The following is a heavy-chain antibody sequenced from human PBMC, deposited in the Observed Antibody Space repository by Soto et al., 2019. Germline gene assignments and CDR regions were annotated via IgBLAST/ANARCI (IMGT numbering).Heavy chain of an antibody. CDR1: GYTFTSYG. J-gene: IGHJ5*02. D-gene: IGHD3-3*01. V-gene: IGHV1-18*01. CDR2: ISAYNGNT. Sequence: ASVKVSCKASGYTFTSYGISWVRQAPGQGLEWMGWISAYNGNTNYAQKLQGRVTMTTDTSTSTAYMELRSLRSDDTAVYYCARTYYDFLLGQYNWFDPWGQGTLVTVSS. CDR3: ARTYYDFLLGQYNWFDP.